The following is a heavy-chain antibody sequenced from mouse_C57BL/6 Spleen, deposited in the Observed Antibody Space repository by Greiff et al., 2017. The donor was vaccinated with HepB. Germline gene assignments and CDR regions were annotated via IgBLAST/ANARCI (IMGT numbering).Heavy chain of an antibody. CDR3: TRDRNYGSKNYAMDY. CDR2: ISSGGDYI. CDR1: GFTFSSYA. V-gene: IGHV5-9-1*02. D-gene: IGHD1-1*01. Sequence: EVQRVESGEGLVKPGGSLKLSCAASGFTFSSYAMSWVRQTPEKRLEWVAYISSGGDYIYYADTVKGRFTISRDNARNTLYLQMSSLKSEDTAMYYCTRDRNYGSKNYAMDYWGQGTSVTVSS. J-gene: IGHJ4*01.